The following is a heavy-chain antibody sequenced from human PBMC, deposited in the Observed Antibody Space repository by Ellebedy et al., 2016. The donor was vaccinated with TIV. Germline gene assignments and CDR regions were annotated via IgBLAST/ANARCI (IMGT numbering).Heavy chain of an antibody. Sequence: MPSETLSLTCTVSGGPISSYYWGWVRQPPGKGLEWIGSLYYSGSAYYNPSLKSRVTISVDRSKNQFSLNVTSVTAADTAVYYCARGGAAGSSDYYYGMDVWGQGTTVTVSS. CDR1: GGPISSYY. V-gene: IGHV4-39*01. J-gene: IGHJ6*02. CDR2: LYYSGSA. D-gene: IGHD6-13*01. CDR3: ARGGAAGSSDYYYGMDV.